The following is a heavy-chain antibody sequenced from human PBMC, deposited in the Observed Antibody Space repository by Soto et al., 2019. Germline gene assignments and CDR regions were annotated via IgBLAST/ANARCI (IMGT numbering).Heavy chain of an antibody. Sequence: GASVKVCCKASGYTFTSYYMHWVRQAPGQGLEWMGIINPSGSSTSYAQKFQGRVTMTRDTSTSTVYMELSSLRSEDTAVYYCARVSRWELPTFYYRGQRTLVPVSS. D-gene: IGHD1-26*01. CDR1: GYTFTSYY. V-gene: IGHV1-46*03. J-gene: IGHJ4*02. CDR3: ARVSRWELPTFYY. CDR2: INPSGSST.